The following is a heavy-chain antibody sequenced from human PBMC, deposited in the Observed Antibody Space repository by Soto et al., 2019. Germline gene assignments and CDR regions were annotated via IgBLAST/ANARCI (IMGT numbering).Heavy chain of an antibody. J-gene: IGHJ6*02. V-gene: IGHV4-39*01. Sequence: SGTLSLTCTVSGGSISSSSYYWGWIRQPPGKGLEWIGSIYYSGSTYYNPSLKSRVTISVDTSKNQFSLKLSSVTAADTAVYYCARQGDSSGYENYYYYYGMDVWGQGTTVTVSS. CDR1: GGSISSSSYY. CDR2: IYYSGST. D-gene: IGHD3-22*01. CDR3: ARQGDSSGYENYYYYYGMDV.